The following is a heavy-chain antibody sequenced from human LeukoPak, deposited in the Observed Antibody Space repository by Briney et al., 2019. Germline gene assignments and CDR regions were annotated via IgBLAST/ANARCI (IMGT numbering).Heavy chain of an antibody. CDR2: IYSGGNT. CDR1: GFTVSSNY. J-gene: IGHJ3*02. Sequence: GGSLRLSCAASGFTVSSNYMSWVRQAPGKGLEWVSVIYSGGNTYYADFVKGRFTISRDNSKNTLYLQMNSLRAEDTAVYYCARGASGYGVFDIWGQGTMVTVSS. V-gene: IGHV3-66*01. D-gene: IGHD2-8*01. CDR3: ARGASGYGVFDI.